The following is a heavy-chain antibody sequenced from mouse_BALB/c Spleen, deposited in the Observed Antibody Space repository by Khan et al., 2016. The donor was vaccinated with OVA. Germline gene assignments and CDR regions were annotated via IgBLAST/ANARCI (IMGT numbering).Heavy chain of an antibody. CDR1: GHTFTNFG. CDR3: ARPPYFSYAMDN. J-gene: IGHJ4*01. V-gene: IGHV9-3-1*01. D-gene: IGHD2-10*01. CDR2: INTYTGEP. Sequence: QIQLVQSGPELKKPGETVKISCKASGHTFTNFGMNWVKQAPGKGLKWMGWINTYTGEPTYADDFNGRFAFSLEASASTAYLQINNLTNEDTATCCCARPPYFSYAMDNWGQGTSVTVSS.